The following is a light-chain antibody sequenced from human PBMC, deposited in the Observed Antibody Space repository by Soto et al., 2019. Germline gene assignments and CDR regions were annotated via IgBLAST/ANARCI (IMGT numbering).Light chain of an antibody. CDR1: HDISNY. Sequence: DVQMTQSPSSLSASVGDRVTITCRASHDISNYVAWLQQKPGKAPKLLIYAASTLQPGVPSRFSGGGSGVDFTLTISSLQPEDVATYYCQKHITVPLTFGPGTKVDIK. V-gene: IGKV1-27*01. CDR2: AAS. J-gene: IGKJ3*01. CDR3: QKHITVPLT.